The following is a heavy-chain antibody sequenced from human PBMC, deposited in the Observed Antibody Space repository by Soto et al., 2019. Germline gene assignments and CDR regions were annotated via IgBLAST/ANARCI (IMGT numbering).Heavy chain of an antibody. CDR3: AKVSSGSSGYYYWYFDY. CDR1: GFTFSSYA. CDR2: ISGSGGST. Sequence: GGSLRLSCAASGFTFSSYAMSWVRQAPGKGLEWVSAISGSGGSTYYADSVKGRFTISRDNSKNTLYLQMNSLRAEDTAVYYCAKVSSGSSGYYYWYFDYWGQGTLVTVSS. V-gene: IGHV3-23*01. J-gene: IGHJ4*02. D-gene: IGHD3-22*01.